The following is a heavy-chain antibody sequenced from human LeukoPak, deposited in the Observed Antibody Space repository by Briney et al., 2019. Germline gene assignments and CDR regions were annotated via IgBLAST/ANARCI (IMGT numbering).Heavy chain of an antibody. CDR1: GYTFTSYA. V-gene: IGHV1-3*01. CDR2: INAGNGNT. D-gene: IGHD2-15*01. J-gene: IGHJ4*02. Sequence: ASVKVSCKASGYTFTSYAMHWVRQAPGQRLEWMGWINAGNGNTKYSQKFQGRVTITRDTSASTAYMELSSLRSEDTAVYYCARSPKGYCSGGSCYPFYYFDYWGQGTPVTVSS. CDR3: ARSPKGYCSGGSCYPFYYFDY.